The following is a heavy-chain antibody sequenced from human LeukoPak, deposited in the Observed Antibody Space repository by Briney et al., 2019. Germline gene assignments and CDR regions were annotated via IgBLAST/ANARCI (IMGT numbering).Heavy chain of an antibody. J-gene: IGHJ4*02. V-gene: IGHV3-21*01. Sequence: GGSLRLSCAASGFTFSSYSMNWVRQAPGEGLEWVSSISSSSSYIYYADSVKGRFTISRDNAKNSLYLQMNSLRAEDTAVYYCATGAQNIAVAGDGEYYFDYWGQGTLVTVSS. CDR2: ISSSSSYI. D-gene: IGHD6-19*01. CDR1: GFTFSSYS. CDR3: ATGAQNIAVAGDGEYYFDY.